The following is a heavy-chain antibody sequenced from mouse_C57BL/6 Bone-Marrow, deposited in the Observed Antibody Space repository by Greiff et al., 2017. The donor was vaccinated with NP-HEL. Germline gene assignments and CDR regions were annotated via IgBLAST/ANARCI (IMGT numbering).Heavy chain of an antibody. J-gene: IGHJ2*01. CDR2: IYPGDGDT. Sequence: QVQLQQSGPELVKPGASVKISCKASGYAFSSSWMNWVKQRPGKGLEWIGRIYPGDGDTNYNGKFKGKATLTADKSSSTAYMQLSSLTSEDSAVYFCAILMTTVGAKSYYFDYWGQGTTLTVSS. V-gene: IGHV1-82*01. CDR3: AILMTTVGAKSYYFDY. CDR1: GYAFSSSW. D-gene: IGHD1-1*01.